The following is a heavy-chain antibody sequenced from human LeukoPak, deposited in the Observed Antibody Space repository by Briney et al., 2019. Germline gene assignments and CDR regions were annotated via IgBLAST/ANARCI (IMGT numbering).Heavy chain of an antibody. CDR3: ARLVGATKRGPPPHRGGRWYFDL. Sequence: SETLSLTCTVYGGSFSGYYWSWIRQPPGKGLEWIGEINHSGSTNYNPSLKSRVTISVDTSKNQFSLKLSSVTAADTAVYYCARLVGATKRGPPPHRGGRWYFDLWGRGTLVTVSS. CDR1: GGSFSGYY. D-gene: IGHD1-26*01. V-gene: IGHV4-34*01. CDR2: INHSGST. J-gene: IGHJ2*01.